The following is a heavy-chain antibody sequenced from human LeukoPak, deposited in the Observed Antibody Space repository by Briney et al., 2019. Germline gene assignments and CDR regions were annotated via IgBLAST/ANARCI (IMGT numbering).Heavy chain of an antibody. J-gene: IGHJ5*02. D-gene: IGHD2-2*01. Sequence: SETLSLTCTVSGGSISSHYWSWIRQPPGKGLEWIGSIYYSGSTYYNPSLKSRVTISVDTSKNQFSLKLSSVTAADTAVYYCARDMEDIVVVPAAMRTGGWFDPWGQGTLVTVSS. CDR3: ARDMEDIVVVPAAMRTGGWFDP. CDR1: GGSISSHY. V-gene: IGHV4-59*11. CDR2: IYYSGST.